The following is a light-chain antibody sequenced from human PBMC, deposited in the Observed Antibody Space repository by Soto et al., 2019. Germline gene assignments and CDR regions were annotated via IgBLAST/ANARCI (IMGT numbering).Light chain of an antibody. CDR2: EVS. Sequence: QSALTQPPSASGSPGQSVTISCTGTSSDVGGYNYVSWYQQHPGKAPKLMIYEVSKRPSGVPDRFSGSKSGNAASLTVSGLQAEAEADYYCSSYAGSNTVFGGGTKLTVL. V-gene: IGLV2-8*01. CDR3: SSYAGSNTV. CDR1: SSDVGGYNY. J-gene: IGLJ2*01.